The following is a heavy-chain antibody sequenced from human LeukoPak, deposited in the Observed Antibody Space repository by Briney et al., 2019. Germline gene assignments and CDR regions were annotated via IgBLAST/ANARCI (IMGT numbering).Heavy chain of an antibody. CDR2: IYYSGST. V-gene: IGHV4-59*08. Sequence: SETLSLTCTVSGVSISSYYWSWIRQPPGKGLEWIGYIYYSGSTNYNPSLKSRVTISVDTSKNQFSLRLSSVTAADTAVYYCARLDPYYFDYWGQGTLVTVSS. CDR3: ARLDPYYFDY. CDR1: GVSISSYY. J-gene: IGHJ4*02.